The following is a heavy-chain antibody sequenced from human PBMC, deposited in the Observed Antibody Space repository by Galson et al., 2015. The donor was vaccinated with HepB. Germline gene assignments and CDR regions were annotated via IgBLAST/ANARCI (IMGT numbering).Heavy chain of an antibody. J-gene: IGHJ3*02. D-gene: IGHD5-24*01. CDR1: GFTFSDYF. CDR2: ISSSASTI. V-gene: IGHV3-11*01. CDR3: AIAYEMDTLFLGYDAFDI. Sequence: SLRLSCAVSGFTFSDYFMSWIRQAPGKGLEWLSYISSSASTIYYADSVKGRFTISRDNAKNSLYLQMNSLRAEDTAVYYCAIAYEMDTLFLGYDAFDIRGQGAMVTVSS.